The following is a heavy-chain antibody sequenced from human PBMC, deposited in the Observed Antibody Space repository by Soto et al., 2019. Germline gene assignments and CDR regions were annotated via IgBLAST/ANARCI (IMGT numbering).Heavy chain of an antibody. V-gene: IGHV3-23*01. J-gene: IGHJ4*02. D-gene: IGHD1-1*01. CDR3: AKDRHKARSTSYYLDD. CDR1: GFTFSSYS. CDR2: ISGSGGNT. Sequence: EVQLLESGGGLVQPGGSLRLSCAASGFTFSSYSMSWVRQAPGKGLEWVSPISGSGGNTYYADSVKGRFTTSRDNSKHTLYLKMNSQRAEDTAVYYCAKDRHKARSTSYYLDDWGQGTMVTVSS.